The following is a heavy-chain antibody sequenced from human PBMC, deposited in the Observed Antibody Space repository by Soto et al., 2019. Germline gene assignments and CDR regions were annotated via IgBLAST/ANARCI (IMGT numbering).Heavy chain of an antibody. CDR1: GFTFSNAW. CDR3: TTDTPTIFGVGSKVGNNWLDP. CDR2: IKSKADGGTT. D-gene: IGHD3-3*01. V-gene: IGHV3-15*01. J-gene: IGHJ5*02. Sequence: GGSLRLSCAASGFTFSNAWMSWVRQAPGKGLEWVGRIKSKADGGTTDYAAPVKGRFTISRDDSKNTLYLQMNSLKTEDTAVYYCTTDTPTIFGVGSKVGNNWLDPWGQGTLVTVYS.